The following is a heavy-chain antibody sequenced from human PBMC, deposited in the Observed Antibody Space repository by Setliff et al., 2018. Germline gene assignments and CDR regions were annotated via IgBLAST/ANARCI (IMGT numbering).Heavy chain of an antibody. CDR2: IYYSGST. Sequence: SETLSLTCTVSGGSISDIGYYWGWIRQSPGRGLEWIATIYYSGSTYYNPSLKSRVTISVDTSENQFFLEITSVTAADTAIYYCARHVWGSYRFYSWFDPWGQGTLVTVPQ. CDR1: GGSISDIGYY. CDR3: ARHVWGSYRFYSWFDP. J-gene: IGHJ5*02. D-gene: IGHD3-16*02. V-gene: IGHV4-39*07.